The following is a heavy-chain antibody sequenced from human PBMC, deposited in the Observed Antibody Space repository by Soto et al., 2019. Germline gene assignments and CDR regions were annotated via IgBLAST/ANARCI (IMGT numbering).Heavy chain of an antibody. CDR2: IWYDGSNK. CDR1: GFTFSSYG. D-gene: IGHD2-2*01. J-gene: IGHJ6*02. Sequence: QVQLVESGGGVVQPGRSLRLSCAASGFTFSSYGMHWVRQAPGKGLEWVAVIWYDGSNKYYADSVKGRFTISRDNSKKTLYLQMNSLRAEDTAVYYCARSDCISTSCYTRYYYYYGMDVWGQGTTVTVSS. CDR3: ARSDCISTSCYTRYYYYYGMDV. V-gene: IGHV3-33*01.